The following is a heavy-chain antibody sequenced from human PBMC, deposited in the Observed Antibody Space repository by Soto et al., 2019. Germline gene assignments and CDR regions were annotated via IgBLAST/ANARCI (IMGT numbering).Heavy chain of an antibody. J-gene: IGHJ6*02. CDR2: IDPSDSYT. CDR3: AILRMGAPLSGMDV. Sequence: LGESLKISCKGSGYSFTSYWISWVRQTPGKGLEWMGRIDPSDSYTNYSPSFQGHVTISADKSITTAYLQWSSLKASDTAMYYCAILRMGAPLSGMDVWGQGTTVTVSS. CDR1: GYSFTSYW. V-gene: IGHV5-10-1*01. D-gene: IGHD1-26*01.